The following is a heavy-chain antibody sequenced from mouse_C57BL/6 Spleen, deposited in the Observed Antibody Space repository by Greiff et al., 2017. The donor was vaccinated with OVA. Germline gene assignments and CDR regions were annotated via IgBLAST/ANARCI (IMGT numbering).Heavy chain of an antibody. CDR1: GYSITSGYY. J-gene: IGHJ4*01. Sequence: ESGPGLVKPSQSLSLTCSVTGYSITSGYYWNWIRQFPGNKLEWMGYISYDGSNNYNPSLKNRISITRDTSKNQFFLKLNSVTTEDTATYYCARDLIYYGNYGYAMDYWGQGTSVTVSS. V-gene: IGHV3-6*01. CDR3: ARDLIYYGNYGYAMDY. CDR2: ISYDGSN. D-gene: IGHD2-1*01.